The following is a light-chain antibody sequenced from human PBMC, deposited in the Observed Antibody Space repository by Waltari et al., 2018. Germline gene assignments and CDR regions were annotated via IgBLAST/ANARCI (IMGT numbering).Light chain of an antibody. CDR2: ATS. CDR3: QQTYNTPWT. V-gene: IGKV1-39*01. CDR1: QSVSSY. J-gene: IGKJ1*01. Sequence: DIQMTQSPLSLSASVGGSVNITCRASQSVSSYLNWYQQRPGQAPNLLIYATSNLQSGVPSRFSGSGFETDFTLTISSLRPEDFVAYYCQQTYNTPWTFGQGTKVEIQ.